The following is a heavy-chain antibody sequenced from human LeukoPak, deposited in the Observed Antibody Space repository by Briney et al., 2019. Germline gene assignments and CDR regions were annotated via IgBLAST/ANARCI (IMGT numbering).Heavy chain of an antibody. CDR3: ARGGLYDSSGNDAFDI. CDR2: MKPNSGNT. D-gene: IGHD3-22*01. V-gene: IGHV1-8*01. CDR1: GYTFTSYE. Sequence: ASVKVSCKASGYTFTSYEINWVRQAPGQGLEWMGWMKPNSGNTGYEQKFQGRVTMTRNTSISTAYMELSSLRFEDTAVYNCARGGLYDSSGNDAFDIWGQGTMVTVSS. J-gene: IGHJ3*02.